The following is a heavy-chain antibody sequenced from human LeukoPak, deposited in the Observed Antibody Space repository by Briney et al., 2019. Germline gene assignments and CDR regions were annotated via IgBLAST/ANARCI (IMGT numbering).Heavy chain of an antibody. D-gene: IGHD3-22*01. J-gene: IGHJ4*02. V-gene: IGHV4-38-2*02. CDR2: LDHSGST. CDR1: GYSISSGYY. CDR3: ARDRGYDSSGWLPGH. Sequence: SETLSLTCTVSGYSISSGYYWGWIRQPPGKGLEWTGSLDHSGSTYYNPSLKSRITISVDTSKNQFSLKLSSVTAADTAVYYCARDRGYDSSGWLPGHWGQGTLVTVSS.